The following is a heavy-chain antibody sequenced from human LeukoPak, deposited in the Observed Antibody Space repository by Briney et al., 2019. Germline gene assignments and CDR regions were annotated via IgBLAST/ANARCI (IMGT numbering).Heavy chain of an antibody. Sequence: GGSLRLSCAASGFTFSNAWMSWVRQAPGKGLEWVGRIKSKTDGGTTDYAARVKGRFTISRDDSKNTLYLQMNSLKTEDTAVYYCTTDPWYSSGWYAPVPDYWGQGTLVTVSS. J-gene: IGHJ4*02. V-gene: IGHV3-15*01. D-gene: IGHD6-19*01. CDR2: IKSKTDGGTT. CDR3: TTDPWYSSGWYAPVPDY. CDR1: GFTFSNAW.